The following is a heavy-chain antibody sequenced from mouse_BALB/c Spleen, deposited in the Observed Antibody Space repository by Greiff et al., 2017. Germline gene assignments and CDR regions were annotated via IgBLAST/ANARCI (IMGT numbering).Heavy chain of an antibody. CDR3: ARGDYDGYFDY. CDR2: INSNGGST. CDR1: GFTFSSYG. Sequence: DVKLVESGGGLVQPGGSLKLSCAASGFTFSSYGMSWVRQTPDKRLELVATINSNGGSTYYPDSVKGRFTISRDNSKNTLYLQMSSLKSEDTAMYYCARGDYDGYFDYWGQGTTLTVSS. D-gene: IGHD2-3*01. J-gene: IGHJ2*01. V-gene: IGHV5-6-3*01.